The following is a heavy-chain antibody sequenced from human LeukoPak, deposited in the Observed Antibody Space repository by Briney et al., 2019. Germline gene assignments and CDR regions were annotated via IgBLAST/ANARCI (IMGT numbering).Heavy chain of an antibody. D-gene: IGHD3-10*01. V-gene: IGHV4-31*03. CDR3: ARVRLVRGVIITGWFDP. CDR2: IYYSGST. Sequence: PSETLSLTCTVSGGSISSGGYYWSWIRQHPGKGLEWIGYIYYSGSTYYNPSLKSRVTISVDTSKNQFSLKLSSVTAADTAVYYCARVRLVRGVIITGWFDPWGQGTLVTVSS. CDR1: GGSISSGGYY. J-gene: IGHJ5*02.